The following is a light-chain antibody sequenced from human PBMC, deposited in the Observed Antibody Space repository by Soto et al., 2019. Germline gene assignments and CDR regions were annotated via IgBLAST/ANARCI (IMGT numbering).Light chain of an antibody. V-gene: IGKV3-20*01. Sequence: EIVLTQSPRTLSLSPGERATLSCRASQSVGSDFLAWYQQRPGQPPRILIFGASGRATGIPDRFSGSGSGTDFTLTVSRLEPEDFAVYYCQQYGSLSWAFGQGTKVDIK. CDR1: QSVGSDF. J-gene: IGKJ1*01. CDR2: GAS. CDR3: QQYGSLSWA.